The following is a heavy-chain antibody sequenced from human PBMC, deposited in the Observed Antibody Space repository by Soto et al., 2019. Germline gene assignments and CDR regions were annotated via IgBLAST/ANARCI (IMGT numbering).Heavy chain of an antibody. D-gene: IGHD1-26*01. Sequence: GGSLRLSCAASGFTFSIYWMSGFRQMPGKGLEWMGIIYPGDSDTRYSPSFQGQVTISADKSISTAYLQWSSLKASDTAMYYCARFSESGSYLDYWGQGTLVTVS. CDR2: IYPGDSDT. V-gene: IGHV5-51*01. CDR1: GFTFSIYW. J-gene: IGHJ4*02. CDR3: ARFSESGSYLDY.